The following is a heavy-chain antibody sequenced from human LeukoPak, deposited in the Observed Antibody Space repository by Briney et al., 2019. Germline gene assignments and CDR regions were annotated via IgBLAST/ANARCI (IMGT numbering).Heavy chain of an antibody. D-gene: IGHD1-26*01. Sequence: GGSLRLSCAASGFTFSSYEMNWVRQAPGKGLEWVGRIESKTDGGTTDYAAPVKGRFNISRHDSKNTLYLQMDSLKTEDTAVYYCTTGIGLWGQGTLVTVSS. J-gene: IGHJ4*02. CDR1: GFTFSSYE. V-gene: IGHV3-15*04. CDR3: TTGIGL. CDR2: IESKTDGGTT.